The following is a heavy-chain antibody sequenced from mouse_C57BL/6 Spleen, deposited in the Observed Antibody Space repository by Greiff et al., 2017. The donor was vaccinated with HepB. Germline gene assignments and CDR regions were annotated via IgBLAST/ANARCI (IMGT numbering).Heavy chain of an antibody. CDR2: ISSGGDYI. CDR3: TRYPLIYYYGSSYCYFDV. CDR1: GFTFSSYA. J-gene: IGHJ1*03. D-gene: IGHD1-1*01. Sequence: EVQLVESGEGLVKPGGSLKLSCAASGFTFSSYAMSWVRQTPEKRLEWVAYISSGGDYIYYADTVKGRFTISRDNARNTLYLQMSSLKSEDTAMYYCTRYPLIYYYGSSYCYFDVWGTGTTVTVSS. V-gene: IGHV5-9-1*02.